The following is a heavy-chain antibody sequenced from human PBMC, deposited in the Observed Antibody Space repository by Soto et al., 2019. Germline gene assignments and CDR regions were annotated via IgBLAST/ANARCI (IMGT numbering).Heavy chain of an antibody. V-gene: IGHV4-59*01. CDR1: GGSISSYY. Sequence: SETLSLTCTVSGGSISSYYWSWIRQPPGKGLEWIGYIYYSGSTNYNPSLKSRVTISVDTSKNQFSLKLSSVTAADTAVYYCARVDRSSWYFDYWGQGTLVTVSS. CDR2: IYYSGST. CDR3: ARVDRSSWYFDY. J-gene: IGHJ4*02. D-gene: IGHD6-13*01.